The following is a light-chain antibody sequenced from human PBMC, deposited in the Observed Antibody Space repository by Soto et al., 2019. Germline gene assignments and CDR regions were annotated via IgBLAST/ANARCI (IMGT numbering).Light chain of an antibody. Sequence: EIVMTQSPATLSVSPGERATLSCRASQSVGTYLAWYQQKPGQGPRLLIYGASTRATGIPARFSGSGSGTEFILTISSLKSEAIAFYFCHHYHDWPSSTFGQGTKLEFK. CDR2: GAS. V-gene: IGKV3D-15*01. CDR3: HHYHDWPSST. CDR1: QSVGTY. J-gene: IGKJ1*01.